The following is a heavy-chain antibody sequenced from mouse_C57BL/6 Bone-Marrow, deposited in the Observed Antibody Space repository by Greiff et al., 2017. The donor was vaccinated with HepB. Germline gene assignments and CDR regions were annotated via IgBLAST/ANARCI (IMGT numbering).Heavy chain of an antibody. CDR3: ARTVVAPAMDY. CDR1: GYTFTSYW. CDR2: IYPGSGST. D-gene: IGHD1-1*01. J-gene: IGHJ4*01. V-gene: IGHV1-55*01. Sequence: VQLQQPGAELVKPGASVKMSCKACGYTFTSYWITWVKQRPGQGLEWIGDIYPGSGSTNYNEKFKSKATLTVDTSSSTAYMQLSSLTSEDSAVYYCARTVVAPAMDYWGQGTSVTVSS.